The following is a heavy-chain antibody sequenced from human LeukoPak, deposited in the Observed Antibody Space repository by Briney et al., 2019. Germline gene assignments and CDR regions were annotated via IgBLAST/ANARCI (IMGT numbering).Heavy chain of an antibody. Sequence: PGGSLRLSCAASGFTFSSYAMIWVRQAPGKGLEWGSTISGTGGTTYYAESVKGRFTVSRDNSKNTLFLQMSSLRAQDRAVYFCAKASAKVAAAGTQFHYWGQGTLVTVSS. CDR3: AKASAKVAAAGTQFHY. V-gene: IGHV3-23*01. CDR2: ISGTGGTT. J-gene: IGHJ4*02. D-gene: IGHD6-13*01. CDR1: GFTFSSYA.